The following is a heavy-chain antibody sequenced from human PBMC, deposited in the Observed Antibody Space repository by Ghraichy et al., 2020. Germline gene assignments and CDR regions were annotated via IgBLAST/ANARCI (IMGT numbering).Heavy chain of an antibody. CDR3: ARGQVWYSSGWYYFDY. CDR2: INPNSGGT. Sequence: ASVKVSCKASGYTFTGYYMHWVRQAPGQGLEWMGWINPNSGGTNYAQKFQGRVTMTRDTSISTAYMELSRLRSDDTAVYYCARGQVWYSSGWYYFDYWGQGTLVTVSS. V-gene: IGHV1-2*02. J-gene: IGHJ4*02. CDR1: GYTFTGYY. D-gene: IGHD6-19*01.